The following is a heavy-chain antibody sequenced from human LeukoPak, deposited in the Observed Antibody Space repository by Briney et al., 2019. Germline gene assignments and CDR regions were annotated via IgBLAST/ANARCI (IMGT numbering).Heavy chain of an antibody. D-gene: IGHD3-3*01. CDR1: GFTFSNYW. J-gene: IGHJ4*02. CDR2: INSDGSTT. V-gene: IGHV3-74*01. Sequence: GGSLRLSCTASGFTFSNYWMHWVRQAPGKGLVWVSRINSDGSTTTYADSVKGRFTISRDNAKNTLYLQMNSLRAADTAVYYCVGDSPEWHQPLDYWGQGTLVTVSS. CDR3: VGDSPEWHQPLDY.